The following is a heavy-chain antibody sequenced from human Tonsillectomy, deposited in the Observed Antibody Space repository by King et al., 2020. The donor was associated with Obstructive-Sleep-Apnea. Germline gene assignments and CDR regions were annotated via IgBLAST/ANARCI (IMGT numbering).Heavy chain of an antibody. CDR1: GGSISSGGYY. D-gene: IGHD2-15*01. CDR3: AGVIEVVAATPHCDS. Sequence: QLQESGPGLVKPSQTLSLTCTVSGGSISSGGYYWSWIRQHPGKGLEWIGYIYYSGSTYYNPSLKSRVTISVDTSKNQFSLKLSSVTAADTAVYYCAGVIEVVAATPHCDSWGQGTLVTVSS. CDR2: IYYSGST. J-gene: IGHJ4*02. V-gene: IGHV4-31*03.